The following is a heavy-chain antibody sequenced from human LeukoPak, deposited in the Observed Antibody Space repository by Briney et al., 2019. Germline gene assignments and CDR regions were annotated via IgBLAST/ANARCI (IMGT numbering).Heavy chain of an antibody. J-gene: IGHJ4*02. CDR2: SNSDGSAT. CDR3: AREWRGIEDY. D-gene: IGHD6-13*01. Sequence: GESLRLSCAASGFTFSTYWMHWVRQAPGKGLVWVARSNSDGSATIYADSVKGRFVISRDNSKNTLYLQMSSLRVEDTAMYYCAREWRGIEDYWGQGTLVTVRS. V-gene: IGHV3-74*01. CDR1: GFTFSTYW.